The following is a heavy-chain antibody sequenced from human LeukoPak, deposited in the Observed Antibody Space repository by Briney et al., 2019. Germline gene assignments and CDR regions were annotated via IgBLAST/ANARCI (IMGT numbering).Heavy chain of an antibody. CDR3: ARGYSSSWYGGADNYFDY. J-gene: IGHJ4*02. D-gene: IGHD6-13*01. CDR2: IYSGDNT. Sequence: GGSLRLSCAASGFTVTSNYMSWVRQAPGTGLEWVSVIYSGDNTYYADSVKGRFTISRDNSKNTLYLQMKSLRAEDTAVYYCARGYSSSWYGGADNYFDYWGQGTMVSVSS. CDR1: GFTVTSNY. V-gene: IGHV3-66*01.